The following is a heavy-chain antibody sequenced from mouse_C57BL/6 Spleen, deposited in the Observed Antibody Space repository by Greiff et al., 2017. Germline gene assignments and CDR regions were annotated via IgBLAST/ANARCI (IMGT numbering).Heavy chain of an antibody. CDR3: AISYGNYVGWFAY. J-gene: IGHJ3*01. Sequence: QVHVKQPGAELVKPGASVKVSCKASGYTFTSYWMHWVKQRPGQGLEWIGRIHPSDSDTNYNQKFKGKATLTVDKSSSTAYMQLSSLTSEDSAVYYCAISYGNYVGWFAYWGQGTLVTVSA. D-gene: IGHD2-1*01. CDR2: IHPSDSDT. V-gene: IGHV1-74*01. CDR1: GYTFTSYW.